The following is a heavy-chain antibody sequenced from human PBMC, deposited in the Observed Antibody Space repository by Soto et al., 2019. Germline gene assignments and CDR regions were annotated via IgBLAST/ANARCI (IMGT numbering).Heavy chain of an antibody. Sequence: QVQLVQSGAEVKKPGASVNISCKSSGFTFTSYTFHWVRQAPGQSFEWMGWINAGNGDTQFSQKYQARVTITRDPSASTVFMAMTSLTSEDTAVYFCTRETAYCGGHCPLPYWGQGTLVTVSS. CDR1: GFTFTSYT. V-gene: IGHV1-3*01. CDR3: TRETAYCGGHCPLPY. CDR2: INAGNGDT. D-gene: IGHD2-21*02. J-gene: IGHJ4*02.